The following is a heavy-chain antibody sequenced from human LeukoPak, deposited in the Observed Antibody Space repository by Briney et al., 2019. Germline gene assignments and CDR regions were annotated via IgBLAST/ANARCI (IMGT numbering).Heavy chain of an antibody. CDR2: INPSGGST. V-gene: IGHV1-46*01. D-gene: IGHD3-10*01. Sequence: ASVKVSCKASGYTFTSYYMHWVRQAPGQGLEWMGIINPSGGSTSYAQKFQGRVTMTRDMSTSTVYMELSSLRSEDTAVYYCARDSGDINSMAENYYYYYYMDVWGKGTTVTVSS. J-gene: IGHJ6*03. CDR1: GYTFTSYY. CDR3: ARDSGDINSMAENYYYYYYMDV.